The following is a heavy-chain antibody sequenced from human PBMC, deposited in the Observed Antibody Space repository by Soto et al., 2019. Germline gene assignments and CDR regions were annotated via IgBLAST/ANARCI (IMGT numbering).Heavy chain of an antibody. D-gene: IGHD5-12*01. V-gene: IGHV3-23*01. CDR3: ALAPGGGYDMWAHNDY. J-gene: IGHJ4*02. CDR2: ISGSGGST. Sequence: GGSLRLSCAASGFTFSSYAMSWVRQAPGKGLEWVSAISGSGGSTYYADSVKGRFTISTDNSKNTLYLQMNSLGAEDTAVYYFALAPGGGYDMWAHNDYWGQGTLVTVSS. CDR1: GFTFSSYA.